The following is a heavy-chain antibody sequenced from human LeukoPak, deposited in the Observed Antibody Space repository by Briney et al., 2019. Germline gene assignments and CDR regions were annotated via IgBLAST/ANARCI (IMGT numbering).Heavy chain of an antibody. V-gene: IGHV3-53*01. CDR3: ASFLPAAFLY. J-gene: IGHJ4*02. D-gene: IGHD2-2*01. CDR1: GFTVSSNY. CDR2: IYSGGST. Sequence: GGSLRLSCAASGFTVSSNYMSWVRQAPGKGLEWVSVIYSGGSTYYADSVKGRFTTSRDNSKNTLYLQMNSLRAEDTAVYYCASFLPAAFLYWGQGTLVTVSS.